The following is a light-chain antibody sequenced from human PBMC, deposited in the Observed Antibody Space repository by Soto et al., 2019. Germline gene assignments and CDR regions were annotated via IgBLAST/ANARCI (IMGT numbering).Light chain of an antibody. J-gene: IGKJ1*01. CDR2: TSS. CDR1: QTLNTY. Sequence: DIQMTQSPSSLSASVGDRVTITCRASQTLNTYLNRYQQKPGKAPYLLIYTSSNLQSGVPSRFSSSGSGTDFTRTISSLQPEDSATYYCKQSYSFPRTFGQGTKVEFK. V-gene: IGKV1-39*01. CDR3: KQSYSFPRT.